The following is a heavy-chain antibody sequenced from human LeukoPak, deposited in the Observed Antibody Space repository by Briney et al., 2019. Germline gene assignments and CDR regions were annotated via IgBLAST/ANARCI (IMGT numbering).Heavy chain of an antibody. CDR1: GGSISSSSYY. J-gene: IGHJ4*02. Sequence: PSETLSLTCTVSGGSISSSSYYWGWTRQPPGKGLEWIGSFYYSGSTYYNPSLKSRVTISVDASKNQFSLNLSSVTAADTAVYYCARQIGRFLEWSKYYFDYWGQGTLVTVSS. CDR3: ARQIGRFLEWSKYYFDY. V-gene: IGHV4-39*01. D-gene: IGHD3-3*01. CDR2: FYYSGST.